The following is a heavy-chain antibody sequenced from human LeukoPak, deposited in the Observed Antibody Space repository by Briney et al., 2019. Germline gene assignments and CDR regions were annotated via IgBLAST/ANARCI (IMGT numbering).Heavy chain of an antibody. Sequence: SETLSLTCAVYGGSFSGYYWSWIRQPPGKGLEWIGEINHSGSTNYNPSLKSRVTISVDTSKNQFSLKLSSVTAADTAVYYCARAIVATIWAHFDYWGQGTLVTVSS. V-gene: IGHV4-34*01. CDR2: INHSGST. J-gene: IGHJ4*02. D-gene: IGHD5-12*01. CDR3: ARAIVATIWAHFDY. CDR1: GGSFSGYY.